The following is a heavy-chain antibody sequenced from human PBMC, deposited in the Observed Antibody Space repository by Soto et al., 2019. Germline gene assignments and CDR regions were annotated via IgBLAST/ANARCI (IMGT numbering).Heavy chain of an antibody. CDR3: AKVPLGSSRTVGFDY. D-gene: IGHD6-6*01. CDR1: GFTFTHYA. Sequence: EVQLLESGGDLVQPGGSLRLSCVVSGFTFTHYAMNWVRQAPGKGLEWVSAITGTDNTYYADSVQGLFTISRDSFESTIYLQMNSLKAEDTAVYYCAKVPLGSSRTVGFDYWGQGTLVTVSS. CDR2: ITGTDNT. V-gene: IGHV3-23*01. J-gene: IGHJ4*02.